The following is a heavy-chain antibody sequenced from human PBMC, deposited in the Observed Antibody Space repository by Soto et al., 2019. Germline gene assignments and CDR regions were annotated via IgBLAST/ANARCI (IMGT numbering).Heavy chain of an antibody. Sequence: QVQLVQSGAEVRKPGSSVRVSCKASGGSFNRHTISWVRQAPGQGLEWMGGIIPIFGTANHAQKFQGRVTIIADESTSTVYMELSSLRSEDTAVYYCARLSAAMGVVPGDWGQGTLVTVSS. D-gene: IGHD5-18*01. CDR2: IIPIFGTA. CDR1: GGSFNRHT. V-gene: IGHV1-69*01. J-gene: IGHJ4*02. CDR3: ARLSAAMGVVPGD.